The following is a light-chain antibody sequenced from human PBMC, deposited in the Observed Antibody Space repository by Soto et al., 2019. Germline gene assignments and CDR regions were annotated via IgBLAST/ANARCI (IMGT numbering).Light chain of an antibody. CDR2: DTS. CDR3: QQRTKWPLT. Sequence: EIVLTQSPVILSLSPGERATLSCRASQDVGISLAWYQQKPGQAPRLLIYDTSHRAAGIPARFSGSGSGTDFTLTISSLEPEDFAVYYCQQRTKWPLTFGGGSKVEIK. CDR1: QDVGIS. J-gene: IGKJ4*01. V-gene: IGKV3-11*01.